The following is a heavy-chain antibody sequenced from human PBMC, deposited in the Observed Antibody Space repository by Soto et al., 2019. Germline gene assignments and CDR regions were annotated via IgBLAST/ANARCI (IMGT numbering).Heavy chain of an antibody. J-gene: IGHJ6*02. V-gene: IGHV1-8*01. CDR3: ARLLLWFGELLSGMDV. CDR2: MNPNSGNT. D-gene: IGHD3-10*01. Sequence: GASVKVSCKASGYTFTSYDINWVRQATGQGLEWMGWMNPNSGNTGYAQKFQGRVTMTRNTSISTAYMELSSLRSEDTAVYYCARLLLWFGELLSGMDVWAQRTTVTVSS. CDR1: GYTFTSYD.